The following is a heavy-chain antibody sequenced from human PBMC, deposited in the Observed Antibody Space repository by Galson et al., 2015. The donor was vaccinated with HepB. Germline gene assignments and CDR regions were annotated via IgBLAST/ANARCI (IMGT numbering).Heavy chain of an antibody. CDR1: GFTFSDYY. CDR2: ISSSSSYT. CDR3: ARSVGIAAAGTLGELDY. D-gene: IGHD6-13*01. V-gene: IGHV3-11*06. Sequence: SLRLSCAASGFTFSDYYMSWIRQAPGKGLEWVSYISSSSSYTNYADSVKGRFTISRDNAKNSLYLQMNSLRAEDMAVYYCARSVGIAAAGTLGELDYWGQGTLVTVSS. J-gene: IGHJ4*02.